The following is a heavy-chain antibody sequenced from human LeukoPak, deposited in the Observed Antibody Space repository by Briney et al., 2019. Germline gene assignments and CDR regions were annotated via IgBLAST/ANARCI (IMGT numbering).Heavy chain of an antibody. J-gene: IGHJ4*02. CDR2: INHSGST. Sequence: SETLSLTCAVYGGSFSGYYWSWIRQPPGKGLEWIGEINHSGSTNYNPSLKSRVTISVDTSKNQFSLKLSSVTAADTAVYYCARKQYYYFDYWGQGTLVAVSS. CDR3: ARKQYYYFDY. D-gene: IGHD2/OR15-2a*01. CDR1: GGSFSGYY. V-gene: IGHV4-34*01.